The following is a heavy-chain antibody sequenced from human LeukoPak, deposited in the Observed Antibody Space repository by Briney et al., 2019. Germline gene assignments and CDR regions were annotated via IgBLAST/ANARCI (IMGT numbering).Heavy chain of an antibody. CDR1: GYTFTSYY. Sequence: ASVKVSCKASGYTFTSYYMHWVRQAPGQGLEWMGIINPSGGSTSYAQKFQGRVTMTRDMSTSTVYMELSSLRSEDTAVYYCARGRATPRKIGDNWFDPWGQGTLVTVSS. J-gene: IGHJ5*02. CDR2: INPSGGST. D-gene: IGHD1-26*01. V-gene: IGHV1-46*01. CDR3: ARGRATPRKIGDNWFDP.